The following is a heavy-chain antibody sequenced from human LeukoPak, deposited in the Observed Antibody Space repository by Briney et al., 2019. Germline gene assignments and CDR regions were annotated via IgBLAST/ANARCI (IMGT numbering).Heavy chain of an antibody. V-gene: IGHV3-48*01. CDR3: ARDRGSSGYQFDY. CDR2: ISSSSTSTI. CDR1: GFTFSSYS. D-gene: IGHD3-22*01. J-gene: IGHJ4*02. Sequence: GGSLRLSCAASGFTFSSYSMNWVRQAPGKGLEWVSYISSSSTSTIYYADSVKGRFTISRDNGKNSLDLQMNSLRAEDTAVYYCARDRGSSGYQFDYWGQGTLVTVSS.